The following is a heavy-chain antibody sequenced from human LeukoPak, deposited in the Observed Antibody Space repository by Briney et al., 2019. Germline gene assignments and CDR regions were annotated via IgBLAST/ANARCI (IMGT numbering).Heavy chain of an antibody. CDR1: GFTFNNYI. Sequence: GGSLRLSCEVSGFTFNNYIMHWVRQAPGKGPEWVALISFDERHKYYAGSVKGGFSISRDNSNSSLSLHMNSLRTEDTAVYFCVRYWAERMGSIFEGVFDIWGQGTMVTVAS. D-gene: IGHD1-26*01. CDR2: ISFDERHK. J-gene: IGHJ3*02. CDR3: VRYWAERMGSIFEGVFDI. V-gene: IGHV3-30*04.